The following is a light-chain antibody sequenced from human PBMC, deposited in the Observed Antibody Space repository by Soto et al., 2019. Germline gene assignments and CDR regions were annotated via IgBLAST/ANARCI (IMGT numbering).Light chain of an antibody. CDR3: QQYGASPFN. Sequence: EIVLTQSPGTLSLSPGERATLSCRASQSVSGTYLAWYQQRPGQAPKVLIYGASSRAAGIPDRFSGSGSGTDFALPISRLEPEDFAVYYCQQYGASPFNFGPRTKVDI. J-gene: IGKJ3*01. CDR2: GAS. V-gene: IGKV3-20*01. CDR1: QSVSGTY.